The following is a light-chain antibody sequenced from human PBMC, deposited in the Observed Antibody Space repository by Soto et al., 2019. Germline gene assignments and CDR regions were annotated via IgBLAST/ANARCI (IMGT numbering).Light chain of an antibody. CDR3: SAWDDSLKGLL. Sequence: QSVLTQPPSASGTPGQRVTISCSGSGANIGSNIVNWYRQLPGTAPSLLIYNNNHSPSGGFDRFSGCKSGCSASLAISGLQLEDEAEYYCSAWDDSLKGLLFGGGTKLTVL. CDR1: GANIGSNI. J-gene: IGLJ3*02. CDR2: NNN. V-gene: IGLV1-44*01.